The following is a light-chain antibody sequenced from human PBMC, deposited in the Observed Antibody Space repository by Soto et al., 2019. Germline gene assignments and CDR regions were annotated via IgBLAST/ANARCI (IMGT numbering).Light chain of an antibody. J-gene: IGKJ1*01. CDR2: GAS. CDR1: QSVSRN. CDR3: QHYNNWPRT. Sequence: EIVMTQSPATLSVSPGERAPLSCRARQSVSRNLAWYQQKPGQAPRLLIYGASTRATGIPARFSGSGSGIEFTLTISSLQSEDFAVYYCQHYNNWPRTFGQGTKVEIK. V-gene: IGKV3-15*01.